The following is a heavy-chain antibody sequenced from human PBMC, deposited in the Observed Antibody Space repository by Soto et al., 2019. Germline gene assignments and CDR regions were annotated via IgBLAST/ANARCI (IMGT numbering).Heavy chain of an antibody. D-gene: IGHD3-22*01. J-gene: IGHJ5*02. V-gene: IGHV4-34*01. CDR1: GGSFSGYY. CDR2: INHSGST. CDR3: ARGRYYYESRGFSNWFDP. Sequence: SETLSLTCAVYGGSFSGYYWSWIRQPPGKGLEWIGEINHSGSTNYNPSLKSRVTISVDTSKNQFSLKLSSVAAADTAVYYCARGRYYYESRGFSNWFDPSGQGTMVTGSS.